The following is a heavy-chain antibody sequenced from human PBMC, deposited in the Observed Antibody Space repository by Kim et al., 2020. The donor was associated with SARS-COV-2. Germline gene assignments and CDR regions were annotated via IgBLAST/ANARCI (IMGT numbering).Heavy chain of an antibody. D-gene: IGHD6-13*01. J-gene: IGHJ4*02. CDR1: GDSVSSNSAA. Sequence: QTLSLTCAISGDSVSSNSAAWNWIRQSPSRGLEWLGRTYYRSKWYNDYAVSVKSRITINPDTSKNQFSLQLNSVTPEDTAVYYCARDWPSSWYGDHIYFDYWGQGTLVTVSS. CDR3: ARDWPSSWYGDHIYFDY. V-gene: IGHV6-1*01. CDR2: TYYRSKWYN.